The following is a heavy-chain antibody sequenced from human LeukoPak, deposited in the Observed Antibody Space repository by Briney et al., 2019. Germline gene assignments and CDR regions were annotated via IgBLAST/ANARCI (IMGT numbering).Heavy chain of an antibody. D-gene: IGHD6-19*01. Sequence: GGSVRLACAASGFTFSNYGMAWFRQAPGKGLEWVSTINIRADETHYADSVKGRFTISRDNAKNSLYLQMNSLRDEDTAVYYCARDLTYGSGYYYFDFWGQGTVDTVSS. CDR2: INIRADET. V-gene: IGHV3-21*01. CDR1: GFTFSNYG. J-gene: IGHJ4*02. CDR3: ARDLTYGSGYYYFDF.